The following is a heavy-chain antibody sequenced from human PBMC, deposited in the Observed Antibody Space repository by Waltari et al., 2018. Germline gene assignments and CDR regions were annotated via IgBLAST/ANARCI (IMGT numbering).Heavy chain of an antibody. CDR1: GHTCSADY. CDR3: ATIGWEMATISGPSGGS. CDR2: ISPNRGTT. Sequence: VRLMQSGDEVQEPGDAVTVCCQAYGHTCSADYIPGGRQAPGQGLEWMGRISPNRGTTNYAQKFQGRVTMTRDTSISTAYMEVNRLRSDDTAVYYCATIGWEMATISGPSGGSWGQGTLVTVSS. V-gene: IGHV1-2*06. J-gene: IGHJ5*02. D-gene: IGHD5-12*01.